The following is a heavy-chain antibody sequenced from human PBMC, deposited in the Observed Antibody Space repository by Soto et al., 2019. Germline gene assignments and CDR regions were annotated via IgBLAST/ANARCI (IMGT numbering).Heavy chain of an antibody. Sequence: GGSLRLSCAASGFTFNNYAMNWVRQAPGKGLEWVATISATGGSTYYADSVKGRFTISRDNSKNTLYLQMNGLRVEDTAVYYCAKDRLAGNFDYWGQGTQVTSPQ. V-gene: IGHV3-23*01. J-gene: IGHJ4*02. CDR3: AKDRLAGNFDY. CDR2: ISATGGST. CDR1: GFTFNNYA.